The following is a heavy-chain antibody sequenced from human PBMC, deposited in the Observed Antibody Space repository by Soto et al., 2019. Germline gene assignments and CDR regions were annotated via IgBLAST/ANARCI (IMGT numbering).Heavy chain of an antibody. CDR1: GYTFTSYY. J-gene: IGHJ4*02. D-gene: IGHD4-17*01. CDR3: ARDRDTVTTLEY. Sequence: ASVKVSCKASGYTFTSYYMHWVRQAPGQGLEWMGIINPSGGSTSYAQKFQGRVTTTRDTSTSTVYMELSSLRSDDTAVYYCARDRDTVTTLEYWGQGTLVTVSS. CDR2: INPSGGST. V-gene: IGHV1-46*01.